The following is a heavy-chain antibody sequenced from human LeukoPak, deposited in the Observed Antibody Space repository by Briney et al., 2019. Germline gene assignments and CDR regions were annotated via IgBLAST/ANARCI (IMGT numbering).Heavy chain of an antibody. CDR1: VYTFTGYY. V-gene: IGHV1-2*02. CDR2: INPNSGGT. Sequence: GASVKVSCKASVYTFTGYYMHWVRQAPGQGLEWMGWINPNSGGTNYAQKFQGRVTMTRDTSISTAYMELSRLRSDDTAVYYCARTVPAATHYYYYYMDVWGKGTTVTVSS. D-gene: IGHD2-2*01. J-gene: IGHJ6*03. CDR3: ARTVPAATHYYYYYMDV.